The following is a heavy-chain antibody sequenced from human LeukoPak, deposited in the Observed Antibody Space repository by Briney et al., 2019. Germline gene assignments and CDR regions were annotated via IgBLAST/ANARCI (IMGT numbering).Heavy chain of an antibody. V-gene: IGHV1-2*02. Sequence: ASVKVSCKASGYTFTGYYMHWVRQAPGQGLEWMGWINPNSGGTNYAQKFQGRVTMTRDTSISTAYMELSRLRSDDTAVYYCAGDLRDGYIINWFDPWGQGTLVTVSS. CDR2: INPNSGGT. D-gene: IGHD5-24*01. CDR1: GYTFTGYY. CDR3: AGDLRDGYIINWFDP. J-gene: IGHJ5*02.